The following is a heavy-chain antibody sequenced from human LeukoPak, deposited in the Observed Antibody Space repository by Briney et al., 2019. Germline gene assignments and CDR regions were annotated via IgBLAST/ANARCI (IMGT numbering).Heavy chain of an antibody. CDR3: ARVPKRWLHNKTYPGDYFDY. CDR2: ISSSGRTI. J-gene: IGHJ4*02. V-gene: IGHV3-48*03. D-gene: IGHD5-24*01. CDR1: GFTFSSYE. Sequence: PGGSLRLSCAASGFTFSSYEMNWVRQAPGKGLEWVSYISSSGRTIYYADSVKGRFTISRDNAKNSLYLQMNSLRAEDTAVYYCARVPKRWLHNKTYPGDYFDYWGQGTLVTVSS.